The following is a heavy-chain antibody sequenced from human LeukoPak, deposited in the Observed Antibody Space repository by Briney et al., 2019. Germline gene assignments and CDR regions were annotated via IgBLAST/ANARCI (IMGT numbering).Heavy chain of an antibody. J-gene: IGHJ4*02. V-gene: IGHV6-1*01. D-gene: IGHD3-22*01. Sequence: SQTLSLTCAISGDSVSSNSAAWNWIRQSPSRGLEWLGRTYYRSKWSNDYAVSVKSRITINPDTSKNQFSLQLNSVTPEDTAVYYCARYYYDSRGYYYYYFDYWGQGTLVTVSS. CDR1: GDSVSSNSAA. CDR3: ARYYYDSRGYYYYYFDY. CDR2: TYYRSKWSN.